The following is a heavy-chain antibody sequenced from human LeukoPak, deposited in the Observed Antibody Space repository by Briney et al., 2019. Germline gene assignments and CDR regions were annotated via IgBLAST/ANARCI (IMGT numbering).Heavy chain of an antibody. CDR1: GGSISSGSYY. J-gene: IGHJ6*03. D-gene: IGHD2-15*01. V-gene: IGHV4-61*02. Sequence: SQTLSLTCTVSGGSISSGSYYWSWIRQPAGKGLEWIGRIYTSGSTNYNPSLKSRVTISVDTSKKQFSLKLSSVTAADTAVYYCARSVEGYRSGGSCYSYYYYMDVWGRGTTVTVSS. CDR3: ARSVEGYRSGGSCYSYYYYMDV. CDR2: IYTSGST.